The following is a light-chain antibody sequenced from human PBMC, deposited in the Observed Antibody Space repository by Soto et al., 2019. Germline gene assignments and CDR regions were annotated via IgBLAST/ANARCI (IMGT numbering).Light chain of an antibody. CDR2: GDN. V-gene: IGLV1-44*01. CDR1: SSNIGSNS. CDR3: AAWDERLKGWM. Sequence: QSVLIQPPSVSGTPGQRVIISCSGNSSNIGSNSANWYQQLPGTAPGLLIYGDNKRPSRVPDRFSGSKSGTSASLAISGLQSGDEADYYCAAWDERLKGWMFGGGTKVTVL. J-gene: IGLJ3*02.